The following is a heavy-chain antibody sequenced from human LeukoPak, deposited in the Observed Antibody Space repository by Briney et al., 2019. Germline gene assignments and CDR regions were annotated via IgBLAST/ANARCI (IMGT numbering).Heavy chain of an antibody. CDR3: TRARLSSSWYVVYYYYYMDV. CDR1: GFTFSSYS. V-gene: IGHV3-48*01. CDR2: ISSSSSTI. J-gene: IGHJ6*03. Sequence: GGPLRLSCAASGFTFSSYSMNWVRQAPGKGLEWVSYISSSSSTIYYADSVKGRFTISRDNAKNSLYLQMNSLRAEDTAVYYCTRARLSSSWYVVYYYYYMDVWGKGTTVTISS. D-gene: IGHD6-13*01.